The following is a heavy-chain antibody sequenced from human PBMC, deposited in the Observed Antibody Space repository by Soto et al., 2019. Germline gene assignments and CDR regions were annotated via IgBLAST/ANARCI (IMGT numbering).Heavy chain of an antibody. D-gene: IGHD3-3*01. CDR2: IFYTGTT. J-gene: IGHJ5*02. CDR1: CGSITSGGYY. Sequence: SETLSLTCTVSCGSITSGGYYWNWIRQHPGKGLEWIGYIFYTGTTRYNSALQSRVSISVDSTKNHFSLKLTSVTAADTAVYYCERDTTLFGVALQTGFDQWGPGTLVNVS. V-gene: IGHV4-31*03. CDR3: ERDTTLFGVALQTGFDQ.